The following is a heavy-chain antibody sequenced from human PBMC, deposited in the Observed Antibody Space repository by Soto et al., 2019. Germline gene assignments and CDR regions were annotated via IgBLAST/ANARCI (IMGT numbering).Heavy chain of an antibody. CDR2: ISYDGSNK. Sequence: GGSLRLSCAASGFTFSSYAMHWVRQAPGKGLEWVAVISYDGSNKYYADSVKGRFTISRDNSKNTLFLQMSSLRTEDTAVYYCVKSTYYYDTSGLNWFDPWGQGTLVTVSS. CDR3: VKSTYYYDTSGLNWFDP. J-gene: IGHJ5*02. CDR1: GFTFSSYA. D-gene: IGHD3-22*01. V-gene: IGHV3-30*14.